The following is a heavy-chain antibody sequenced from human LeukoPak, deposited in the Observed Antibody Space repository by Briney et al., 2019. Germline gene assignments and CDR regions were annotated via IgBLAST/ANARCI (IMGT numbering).Heavy chain of an antibody. CDR2: ISYDGSNK. CDR1: RFTFSSYA. J-gene: IGHJ5*02. D-gene: IGHD6-19*01. CDR3: AREYISGRKNWFNP. V-gene: IGHV3-30-3*01. Sequence: GGSLRLSCAASRFTFSSYAMHWVRQAPGKGLEWVAVISYDGSNKYYADSVKGRFTISRDNSKNTLYVQMNSLRVEDTAVYYCAREYISGRKNWFNPWGQGTLVTVSS.